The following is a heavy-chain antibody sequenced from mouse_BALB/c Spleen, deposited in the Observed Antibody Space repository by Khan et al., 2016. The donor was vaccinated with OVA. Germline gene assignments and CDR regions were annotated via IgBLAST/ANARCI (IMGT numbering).Heavy chain of an antibody. Sequence: QIQLVQSGPELKKPGETVKISCKASGYTFTNYGMNWVKQSPGKGLKCMGWINTYTEEPTYADDFKGRFAFSLETSASTAYLQITNLKNEDTATYFCARVGYNGTMDYWGQGTSVTVSS. D-gene: IGHD2-14*01. V-gene: IGHV9-3-1*01. CDR2: INTYTEEP. CDR1: GYTFTNYG. J-gene: IGHJ4*01. CDR3: ARVGYNGTMDY.